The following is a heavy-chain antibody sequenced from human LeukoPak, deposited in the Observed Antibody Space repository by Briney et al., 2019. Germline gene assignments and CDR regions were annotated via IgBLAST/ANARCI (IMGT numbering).Heavy chain of an antibody. J-gene: IGHJ4*02. CDR2: IKSKTNGGTT. Sequence: GGSLRLSCAASGFPFNNVWMNWGRQAPGKGLEWVGRIKSKTNGGTTEYAAPVKGRFTILRDDSKNTLYLQMNSLKTEDTAVYYCMLGSGSYDSSDFDYWGQGTLVTVSS. CDR1: GFPFNNVW. CDR3: MLGSGSYDSSDFDY. D-gene: IGHD3-22*01. V-gene: IGHV3-15*07.